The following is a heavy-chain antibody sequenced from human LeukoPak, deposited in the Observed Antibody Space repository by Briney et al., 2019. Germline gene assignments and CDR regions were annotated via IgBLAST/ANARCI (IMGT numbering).Heavy chain of an antibody. CDR1: GFTFSSYA. CDR2: ISYDGSNK. V-gene: IGHV3-30-3*01. J-gene: IGHJ4*02. D-gene: IGHD5-18*01. Sequence: GGSLRLSCAASGFTFSSYAMSWVRQAPGKGLEWVAVISYDGSNKYYADSVKGRFTISRDNSKNTLYLQMNSLRAEDTAVCYCASGGYSYGYGYWGQGTLVTVSS. CDR3: ASGGYSYGYGY.